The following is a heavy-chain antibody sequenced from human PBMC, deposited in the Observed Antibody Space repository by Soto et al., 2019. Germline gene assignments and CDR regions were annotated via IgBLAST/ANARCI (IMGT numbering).Heavy chain of an antibody. CDR1: GLDFSSEV. Sequence: GGSLRLSCAASGLDFSSEVMCWVRQAPGKGLEWVSSISGSGRTIYHADSMRGRFAISRDNSKNSLYLQLNNLRVDDTAVYYCAKVGASYYYGMDGWGEGTTVTVSS. D-gene: IGHD1-26*01. CDR2: ISGSGRTI. V-gene: IGHV3-23*01. CDR3: AKVGASYYYGMDG. J-gene: IGHJ6*02.